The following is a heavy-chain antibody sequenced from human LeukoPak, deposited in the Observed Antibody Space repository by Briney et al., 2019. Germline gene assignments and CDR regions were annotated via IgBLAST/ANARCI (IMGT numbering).Heavy chain of an antibody. CDR3: AKDSSPFGYCSRTSCYYFDY. V-gene: IGHV3-30*02. J-gene: IGHJ4*02. CDR2: IRYDGSNK. D-gene: IGHD2-2*01. CDR1: GFTFSSYG. Sequence: PAGSLRLSCAASGFTFSSYGMNWVREAPGKGLEWVASIRYDGSNKYYADSVKGRFTISRDNSKNTLYLQRNSLRAEDTAVYYCAKDSSPFGYCSRTSCYYFDYWGQGTLGTVSS.